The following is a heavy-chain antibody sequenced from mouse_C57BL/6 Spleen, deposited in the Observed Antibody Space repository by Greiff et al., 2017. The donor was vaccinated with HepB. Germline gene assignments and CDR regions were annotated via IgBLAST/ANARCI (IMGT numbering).Heavy chain of an antibody. CDR1: GFTFSSYT. CDR2: ISGCGGNT. V-gene: IGHV5-9*01. D-gene: IGHD2-3*01. J-gene: IGHJ4*01. Sequence: DVKLVESGGGLVKPGGSLKLSCAASGFTFSSYTMSWVRQTPEKMLAWVATISGCGGNTYYPDSVKGRSTISRDNAKHTLYLQMSRLRSEDTALYYCARHWLLLNYYAMDYWGQGPSVTVSS. CDR3: ARHWLLLNYYAMDY.